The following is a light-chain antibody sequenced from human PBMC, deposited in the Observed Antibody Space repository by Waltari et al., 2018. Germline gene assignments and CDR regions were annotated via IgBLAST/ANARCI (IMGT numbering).Light chain of an antibody. CDR2: DTS. Sequence: EIVLTQSPGTLSLSPGERATLSCRASQTVRATYLAWYQQTPGQAPTLIIHDTSSRATGMPDRFSGSGSGTDFSLTISSLEPEDVAVYYCQQYDISPLTFGGGTKVETK. V-gene: IGKV3-20*01. CDR3: QQYDISPLT. CDR1: QTVRATY. J-gene: IGKJ4*01.